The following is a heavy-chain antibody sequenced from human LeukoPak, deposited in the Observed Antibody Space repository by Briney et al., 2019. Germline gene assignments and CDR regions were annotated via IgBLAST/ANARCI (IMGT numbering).Heavy chain of an antibody. V-gene: IGHV4-39*07. Sequence: PSETLSLTCTVSGGSISSSSYYWGCIRQPPGKGREWIGSIYYSGSTYYNPSLKSRVTISVDTSKNQFSLKLSSVTAADTAVYYCARDVLWGYSRNWFDPWGQGTLVTVSS. CDR3: ARDVLWGYSRNWFDP. J-gene: IGHJ5*02. CDR2: IYYSGST. D-gene: IGHD5-18*01. CDR1: GGSISSSSYY.